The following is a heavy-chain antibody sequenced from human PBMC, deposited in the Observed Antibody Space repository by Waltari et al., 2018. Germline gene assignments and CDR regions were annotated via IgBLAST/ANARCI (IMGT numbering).Heavy chain of an antibody. D-gene: IGHD7-27*01. V-gene: IGHV1-18*01. CDR3: ARTLTGGGAFDI. CDR2: IIAYNGNT. CDR1: GYTVTRYG. J-gene: IGHJ3*02. Sequence: SVKVPCQASGYTVTRYGIRWVRQAPGQGLEWMGGIIAYNGNTNYAQKLQGRVTMTTDTSTSTAYMELRSLRSDDTAVYYCARTLTGGGAFDIWGQGTMVTVSS.